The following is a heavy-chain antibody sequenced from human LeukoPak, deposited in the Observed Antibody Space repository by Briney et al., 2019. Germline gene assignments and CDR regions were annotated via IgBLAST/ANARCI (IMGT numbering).Heavy chain of an antibody. CDR3: ARVYCSGGSCHAFLDY. CDR2: INQDGSEK. Sequence: QSGGSLRLSSAASGFTFSSYWMSWVRQAPGKGLEWVANINQDGSEKYYVGSVRGRFTISRDNAKNSLFLQMNGLRAEDTAVYYCARVYCSGGSCHAFLDYWGQGTLVTVSS. J-gene: IGHJ4*02. V-gene: IGHV3-7*01. CDR1: GFTFSSYW. D-gene: IGHD2-15*01.